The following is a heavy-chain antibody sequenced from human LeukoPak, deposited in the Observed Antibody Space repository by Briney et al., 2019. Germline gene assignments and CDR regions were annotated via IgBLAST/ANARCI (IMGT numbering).Heavy chain of an antibody. CDR1: GYTFTSHH. J-gene: IGHJ6*03. Sequence: ASVKVSCKASGYTFTSHHMHWVRQAPGQGLEWMGWINPNSGGTNYAQKFQGRVTMTRDTSISTAYMELSRLRSDDTAVYYCARGAARYSSSWQLTYYYYMDVWGKGTTVTVSS. V-gene: IGHV1-2*02. CDR2: INPNSGGT. CDR3: ARGAARYSSSWQLTYYYYMDV. D-gene: IGHD6-13*01.